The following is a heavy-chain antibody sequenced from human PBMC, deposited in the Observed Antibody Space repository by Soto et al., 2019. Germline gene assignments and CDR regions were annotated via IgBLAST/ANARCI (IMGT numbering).Heavy chain of an antibody. V-gene: IGHV1-3*01. CDR3: AKWGPAPPPPSSSTPTQQNYGMDV. J-gene: IGHJ6*02. D-gene: IGHD6-6*01. CDR2: INAGNGNT. CDR1: GYTFTRYA. Sequence: ASLKVSCKASGYTFTRYAMHWVRQAPGQRLEWMGWINAGNGNTKYSQKFQGRVTITRDTSASTAYMELSSLRSEDTAVYYCAKWGPAPPPPSSSTPTQQNYGMDVWGQGTTVTVSS.